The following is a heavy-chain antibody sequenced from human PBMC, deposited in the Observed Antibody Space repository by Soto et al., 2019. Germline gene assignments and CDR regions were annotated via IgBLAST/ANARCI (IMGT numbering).Heavy chain of an antibody. CDR3: AGAIVGAHFGDWFDP. Sequence: EASVKVSCKASGYTFTSYDINWVRQATGQGLEWMGWMNPNSGNTGYAQKFQGRVTMTRNTSISTAYMELSSLRSEDTAVYYCAGAIVGAHFGDWFDPWGQGTLVTVSS. J-gene: IGHJ5*02. CDR1: GYTFTSYD. CDR2: MNPNSGNT. D-gene: IGHD1-26*01. V-gene: IGHV1-8*01.